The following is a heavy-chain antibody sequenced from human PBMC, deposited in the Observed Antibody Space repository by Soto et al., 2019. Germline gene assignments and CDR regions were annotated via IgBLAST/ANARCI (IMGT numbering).Heavy chain of an antibody. Sequence: AASVKVSCKASGYTFTSYGISWVRQAPGQGLEWMGWISAYNGNTNYAQKLQGRVTMTTDTSTSTAYMELRSLRSDDTAVYYCARVSPGIAAAEGGYYYGMDVWGQGTTVTVSS. D-gene: IGHD6-13*01. CDR3: ARVSPGIAAAEGGYYYGMDV. CDR2: ISAYNGNT. V-gene: IGHV1-18*01. J-gene: IGHJ6*02. CDR1: GYTFTSYG.